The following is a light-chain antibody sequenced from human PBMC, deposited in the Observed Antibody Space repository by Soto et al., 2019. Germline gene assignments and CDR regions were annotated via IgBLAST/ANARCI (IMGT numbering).Light chain of an antibody. CDR3: ISYAGNKKGV. CDR1: SSDIGGYNY. CDR2: EVN. J-gene: IGLJ3*02. Sequence: QSVLTQPPSASGSPGQSVTISCTGTSSDIGGYNYVSWYQQHPGKAPKLMIYEVNKRPSGVPDRFSGSKSGNTASLTVSGLQAEDETDYYCISYAGNKKGVFGGGTKLTVL. V-gene: IGLV2-8*01.